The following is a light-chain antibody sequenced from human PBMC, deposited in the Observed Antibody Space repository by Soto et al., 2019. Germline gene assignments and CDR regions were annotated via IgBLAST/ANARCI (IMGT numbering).Light chain of an antibody. CDR1: QSVSRSY. CDR3: QQYGTSPLT. V-gene: IGKV3-20*01. Sequence: EIVLTQPPGTLSLSPGERATLSCRASQSVSRSYLAWYQQKPGQAPSLLIFDASSRATGIPDRFSGSGSGTDFTLTISRLEPEDFAVYYCQQYGTSPLTFGGGTKVEVK. J-gene: IGKJ4*01. CDR2: DAS.